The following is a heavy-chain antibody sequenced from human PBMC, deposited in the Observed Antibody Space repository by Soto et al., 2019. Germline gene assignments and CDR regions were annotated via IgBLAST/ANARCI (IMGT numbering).Heavy chain of an antibody. D-gene: IGHD3-3*01. Sequence: PSETLSLTCVVSGDSITSNVWWSWIRQSPGKGLEWIGEAYHNGLTNYNPSLKSRVTMSTDTSKNQFSLKLTSVTAADTAVYYCARRRYYDFWSGYYMAPNWFDPWGQGTLVTVSS. CDR1: GDSITSNVW. J-gene: IGHJ5*02. V-gene: IGHV4-4*02. CDR3: ARRRYYDFWSGYYMAPNWFDP. CDR2: AYHNGLT.